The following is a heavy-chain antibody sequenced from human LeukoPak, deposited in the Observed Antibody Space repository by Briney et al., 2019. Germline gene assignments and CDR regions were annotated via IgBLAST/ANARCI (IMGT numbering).Heavy chain of an antibody. V-gene: IGHV3-53*01. D-gene: IGHD3-9*01. CDR1: GFTVSSNY. CDR3: ARDRWAILTGSENYYFYGMDV. CDR2: IYSGGST. J-gene: IGHJ6*02. Sequence: GGSLRLSCAASGFTVSSNYMGWVRQAPGKGLEWVSVIYSGGSTYYADSVKGRFTISRDNAKNSLYLQMNSLRAEDTAVYYCARDRWAILTGSENYYFYGMDVWGQGTTVTVSS.